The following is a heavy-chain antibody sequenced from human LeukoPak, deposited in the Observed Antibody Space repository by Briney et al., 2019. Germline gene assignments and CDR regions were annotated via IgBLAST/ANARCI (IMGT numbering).Heavy chain of an antibody. CDR2: ISYDGSNK. CDR1: GFTFSSYG. V-gene: IGHV3-30*03. D-gene: IGHD6-6*01. J-gene: IGHJ4*02. Sequence: PGRSLRLSCAASGFTFSSYGMHWVRQAPGKGLEWVAVISYDGSNKYYADSVKGRFTISRDNSKNTLYLQMNSLRAEDTAVYYCTRGGTSSSVFGYWGQGTLVTVSS. CDR3: TRGGTSSSVFGY.